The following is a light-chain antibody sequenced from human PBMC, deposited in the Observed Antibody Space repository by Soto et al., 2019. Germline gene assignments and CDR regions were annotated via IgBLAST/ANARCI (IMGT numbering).Light chain of an antibody. J-gene: IGKJ1*01. CDR3: MQGTLWPWT. Sequence: DVVMTQSPLSLPVTLGQPASISCSSSQILVDRDGNTYFNWDQRRPGQPPRRLIYKISYRDSGVPDRFSGSGSGTYFTLKISRVEAEDVGFYYCMQGTLWPWTFGQGTKVEI. V-gene: IGKV2-30*01. CDR1: QILVDRDGNTY. CDR2: KIS.